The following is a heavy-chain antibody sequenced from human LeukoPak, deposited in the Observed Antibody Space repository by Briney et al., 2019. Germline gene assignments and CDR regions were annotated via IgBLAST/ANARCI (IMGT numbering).Heavy chain of an antibody. CDR2: IYYSGST. CDR3: ARSKTAMVDY. J-gene: IGHJ4*02. CDR1: GGSISSYY. D-gene: IGHD5-18*01. Sequence: ETLSLTCTVSGGSISSYYWSWIRQPPGKGLEWIGYIYYSGSTNYNPSLKSRVTISVDTSKNQFSLKLSSVTAADTAVYYCARSKTAMVDYWGQGTLVTVSS. V-gene: IGHV4-59*01.